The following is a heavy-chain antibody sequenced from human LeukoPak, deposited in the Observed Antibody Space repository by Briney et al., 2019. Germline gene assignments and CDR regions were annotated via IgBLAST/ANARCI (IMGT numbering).Heavy chain of an antibody. Sequence: GESIQISCKGSGYSFTSYWISWVRQMPGKGLEWMGRIDLSDSYTNYSPSFQGHVTISADKSISTAYLQWSSLKASDTAMYYCARLEDLYCSGGSCYSHYFDYWGQGTLATVSS. J-gene: IGHJ4*02. CDR2: IDLSDSYT. D-gene: IGHD2-15*01. CDR1: GYSFTSYW. V-gene: IGHV5-10-1*01. CDR3: ARLEDLYCSGGSCYSHYFDY.